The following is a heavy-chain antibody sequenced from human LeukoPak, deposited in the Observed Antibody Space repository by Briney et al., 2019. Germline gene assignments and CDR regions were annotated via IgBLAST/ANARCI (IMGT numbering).Heavy chain of an antibody. CDR1: GGSITSYY. V-gene: IGHV4-59*01. CDR3: PRGGYCGTTSCYPKWFDP. J-gene: IGHJ5*02. CDR2: IHNSGNT. Sequence: PETLSLTCTVSGGSITSYYWSWIRQPPGKGLEWIGYIHNSGNTNYNPSLKSRVTISLDTSKNQFSLKLTSVTAADTAIYYCPRGGYCGTTSCYPKWFDPWGQGTLVTVSS. D-gene: IGHD2-2*01.